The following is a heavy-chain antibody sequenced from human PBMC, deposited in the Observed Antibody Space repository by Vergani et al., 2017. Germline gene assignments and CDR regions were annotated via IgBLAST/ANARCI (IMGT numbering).Heavy chain of an antibody. V-gene: IGHV4-39*07. Sequence: QLQLQESGPGLVKPSVTLSLTCTVSGGSISNNNYYWGWIRQPPGKGLEWIGSIYYSGSTYYTPSLKSRVTISVDTSKNQFSLRLSSVTAADTAVYYCARDLGGGNSDYWGQGTLVTVSS. D-gene: IGHD2-15*01. CDR1: GGSISNNNYY. CDR2: IYYSGST. J-gene: IGHJ4*02. CDR3: ARDLGGGNSDY.